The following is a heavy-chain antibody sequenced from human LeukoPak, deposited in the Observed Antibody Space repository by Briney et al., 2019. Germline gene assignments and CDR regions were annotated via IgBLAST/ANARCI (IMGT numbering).Heavy chain of an antibody. J-gene: IGHJ6*02. CDR3: ARDSTDSYYDFWSGSQNYGMDV. D-gene: IGHD3-3*01. CDR2: ISSSSSYI. CDR1: GFTFSSYS. V-gene: IGHV3-21*01. Sequence: GGSLRLSCAASGFTFSSYSMNWVRQAPGKGLEWVSSISSSSSYIYYADSVKGRFTISRDNAKNSLYLQMSGLRAEDTAVYYCARDSTDSYYDFWSGSQNYGMDVWGQGTTVTVSS.